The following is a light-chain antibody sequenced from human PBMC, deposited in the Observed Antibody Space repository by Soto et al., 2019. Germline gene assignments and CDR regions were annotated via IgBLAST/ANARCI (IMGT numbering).Light chain of an antibody. CDR2: GAS. J-gene: IGKJ1*01. CDR3: QHHNSYSQT. V-gene: IGKV1-5*01. Sequence: DIQLTQSPPTLSASVGDRVTITCRASQSIRYYLAWYQQMPGKAPKLLIYGASSLQSGVPSRFSGXXXXXXXTLTISSLQPDDFATYFCQHHNSYSQTFGQGTKVDIK. CDR1: QSIRYY.